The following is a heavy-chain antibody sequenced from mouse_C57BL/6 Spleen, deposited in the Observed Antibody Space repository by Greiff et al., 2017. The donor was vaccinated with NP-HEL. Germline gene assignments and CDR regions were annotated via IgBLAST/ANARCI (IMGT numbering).Heavy chain of an antibody. CDR2: ICTGRGST. J-gene: IGHJ4*01. CDR3: ASQKTGLDY. CDR1: GFTFSDYY. V-gene: IGHV5-12*01. D-gene: IGHD4-1*01. Sequence: EVQVVESGGGLVQPGGSLKLSCAASGFTFSDYYMYWVRQTPEKRLEWVAYICTGRGSTYFPDTVKGRFTISRNNAKNTLYLQMSRLKAEDTAMYYCASQKTGLDYWGQGTSVTVSS.